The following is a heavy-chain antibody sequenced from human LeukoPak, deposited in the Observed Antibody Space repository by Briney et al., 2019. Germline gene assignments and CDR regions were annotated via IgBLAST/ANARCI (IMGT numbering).Heavy chain of an antibody. V-gene: IGHV3-30*18. D-gene: IGHD3-22*01. CDR2: ISYDGSNK. CDR3: AKDSGVSSGYLC. Sequence: AGGPLRHSRAASGFPFRSYVMHWVRQAPGKGLGGVAVISYDGSNKYYADSVKGRFTISRDNSKNTLYLQMNSLRAEDTAVYYCAKDSGVSSGYLCWGQGTPVTVSS. CDR1: GFPFRSYV. J-gene: IGHJ4*02.